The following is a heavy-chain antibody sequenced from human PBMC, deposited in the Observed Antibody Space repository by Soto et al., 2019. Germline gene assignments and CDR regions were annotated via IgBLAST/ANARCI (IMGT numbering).Heavy chain of an antibody. J-gene: IGHJ3*01. D-gene: IGHD4-17*01. Sequence: ASVKVSCKASGYSFRSSAIHWVRQAHGQRLEWMGWINVGNGNTRYSEKFQGRVTITRDTSASTAYMEVSSLRSEDTAVYYCAKETNYGDPGRGDVFDFWVKGTMVTVSS. CDR3: AKETNYGDPGRGDVFDF. V-gene: IGHV1-3*01. CDR2: INVGNGNT. CDR1: GYSFRSSA.